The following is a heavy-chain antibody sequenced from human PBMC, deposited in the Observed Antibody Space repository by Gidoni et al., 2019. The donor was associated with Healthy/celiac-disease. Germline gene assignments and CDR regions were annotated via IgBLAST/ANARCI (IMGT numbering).Heavy chain of an antibody. CDR3: ARAALGYGYLFDY. CDR1: GGPLSSVSYY. J-gene: IGHJ4*02. V-gene: IGHV4-61*02. CDR2: IYTSGTT. Sequence: QAQLQESGPGPVEPSQTLSHTCTVSGGPLSSVSYYWSRIRQPAEKGLEWIGRIYTSGTTNYNPSLKSRVTISVDTSKNQFSLKLTSVTAADTAVDYCARAALGYGYLFDYWGQGTLVTVSS. D-gene: IGHD5-12*01.